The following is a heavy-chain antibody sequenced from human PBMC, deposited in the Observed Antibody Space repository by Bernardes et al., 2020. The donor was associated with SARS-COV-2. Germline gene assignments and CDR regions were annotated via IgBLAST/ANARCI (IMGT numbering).Heavy chain of an antibody. Sequence: SETLSLTCTVSGGSVSSGSDYWSWIRQPPGKGLEWIGYIYYSGRTKYNPSLKSRVTMSVDTSKNQFSLKLSSVTAADTAVYYCVRAPYYYDGSGYYYVTFDYWGQGALVTVSS. D-gene: IGHD3-22*01. CDR1: GGSVSSGSDY. CDR2: IYYSGRT. J-gene: IGHJ4*02. CDR3: VRAPYYYDGSGYYYVTFDY. V-gene: IGHV4-61*01.